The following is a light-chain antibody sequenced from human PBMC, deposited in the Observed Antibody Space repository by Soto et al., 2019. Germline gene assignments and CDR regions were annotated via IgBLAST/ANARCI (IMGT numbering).Light chain of an antibody. CDR1: QSVGSN. J-gene: IGKJ1*01. CDR3: QQYSNWPPGT. Sequence: EIVMTQSPATLSVSPGERATLSCRARQSVGSNLAWYQQKPGQAPRLLIYGASTRATGIPARFSGSGSGTEFTLTISSLQSEDFAVYYCQQYSNWPPGTFGQGTKVEIK. CDR2: GAS. V-gene: IGKV3-15*01.